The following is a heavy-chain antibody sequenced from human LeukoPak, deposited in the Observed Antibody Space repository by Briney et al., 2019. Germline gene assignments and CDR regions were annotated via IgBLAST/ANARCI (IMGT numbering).Heavy chain of an antibody. D-gene: IGHD3-16*01. J-gene: IGHJ4*02. CDR2: INGDGGNT. CDR1: EFTFSSYW. CDR3: VRGGVDY. V-gene: IGHV3-74*01. Sequence: GGSLRLSCVASEFTFSSYWIHWVRQAPGKGLVWVSRINGDGGNTDYADSVKGRFTISRDNAKNTLYLQMNSLRAEDTAVYYCVRGGVDYWGQGTRVTVSS.